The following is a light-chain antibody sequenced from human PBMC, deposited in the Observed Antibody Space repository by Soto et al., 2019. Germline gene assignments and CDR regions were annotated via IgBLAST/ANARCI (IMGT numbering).Light chain of an antibody. Sequence: EIVLTQSPVILSLSPGQRATLSCRASQSVGGTYLAWYQQKPGQAPRLLMSDASSRAAGIPDRFSGSWSGTDFTLTISRLDPEDSAVYYCQHYSDSPRNFTFGPGTKVDIK. J-gene: IGKJ3*01. CDR3: QHYSDSPRNFT. V-gene: IGKV3-20*01. CDR2: DAS. CDR1: QSVGGTY.